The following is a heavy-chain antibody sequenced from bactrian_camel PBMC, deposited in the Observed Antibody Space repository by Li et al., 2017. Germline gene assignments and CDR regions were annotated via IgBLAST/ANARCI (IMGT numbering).Heavy chain of an antibody. D-gene: IGHD6*01. Sequence: VQLVESGGGSVQAGGSLRLSCAVSGYRHCVAWFRQFPGKEREGVAAIYTGDGRTRYGDFVKGRFTISRDNVKNIVHLQMNDLKAEDSAMYYCAADSDTLLWNPGTWLGRTLMYSGQGTQVTVS. V-gene: IGHV3S1*01. CDR3: AADSDTLLWNPGTWLGRTLMY. J-gene: IGHJ4*01. CDR1: GYRHC. CDR2: IYTGDGRT.